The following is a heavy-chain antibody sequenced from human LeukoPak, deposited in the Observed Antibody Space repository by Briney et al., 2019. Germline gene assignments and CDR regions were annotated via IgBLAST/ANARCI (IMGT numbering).Heavy chain of an antibody. CDR1: GFTLDDYG. CDR3: ASDRYGSGSYYIDY. CDR2: INWNGGST. V-gene: IGHV3-20*01. J-gene: IGHJ4*02. Sequence: GGSLRLSCAASGFTLDDYGMSWVRQAPGKGLEWVSGINWNGGSTGYADSVKGRFTISRDNAKNSLYLQMNSLRAEDTALYHCASDRYGSGSYYIDYWGQGTLVTVSS. D-gene: IGHD3-10*01.